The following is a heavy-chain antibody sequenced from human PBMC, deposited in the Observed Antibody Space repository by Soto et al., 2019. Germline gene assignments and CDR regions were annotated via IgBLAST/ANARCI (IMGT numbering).Heavy chain of an antibody. J-gene: IGHJ4*02. V-gene: IGHV4-39*01. CDR2: LYYSGHT. D-gene: IGHD3-22*01. CDR1: GGSISSSSSY. Sequence: SETLSLTCTVSGGSISSSSSYWGWIRQPPGKGLEWVGSLYYSGHTYYNPSLGSRVTISVDPSKNQFSLTLSSVTAADTAVFYCAGLYPYERSGYHLDYCGQGTLVTVSS. CDR3: AGLYPYERSGYHLDY.